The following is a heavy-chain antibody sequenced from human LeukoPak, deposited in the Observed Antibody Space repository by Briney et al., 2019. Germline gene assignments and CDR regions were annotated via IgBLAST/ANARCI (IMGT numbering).Heavy chain of an antibody. V-gene: IGHV3-33*06. CDR1: GFTFSNYG. CDR3: AKDGTGGYYYLDY. CDR2: IWYDGGNK. D-gene: IGHD3-22*01. J-gene: IGHJ4*02. Sequence: PGGSLRLSCAASGFTFSNYGMHWVRQAPGKGLEWVAVIWYDGGNKYYADSVKGRFTISRDNSKNTLYLQMNSPRAEDTAVYYCAKDGTGGYYYLDYWGQGTLVTVSS.